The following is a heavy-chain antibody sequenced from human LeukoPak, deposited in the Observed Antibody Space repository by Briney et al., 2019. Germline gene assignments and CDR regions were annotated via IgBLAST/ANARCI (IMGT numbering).Heavy chain of an antibody. J-gene: IGHJ4*02. CDR2: IKQDGSEK. V-gene: IGHV3-7*03. CDR3: ARVCQWLVRCFDY. D-gene: IGHD6-19*01. CDR1: GFTFSSYW. Sequence: GGSLRLSCAASGFTFSSYWMSWVRQAPGKGLEWVANIKQDGSEKYYVDSVKGRFTISRANAKNSLYLQMNSLRAEDTAVYYCARVCQWLVRCFDYWGQGTLVTVSS.